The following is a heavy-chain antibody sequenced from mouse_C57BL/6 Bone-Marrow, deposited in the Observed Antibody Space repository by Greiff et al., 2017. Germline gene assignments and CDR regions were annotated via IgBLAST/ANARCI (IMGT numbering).Heavy chain of an antibody. Sequence: ESGPGLVKPSQSLSLTCSVTGYSITSGYYWNWIRQFPGNKLEWMGYISYDGSNNYNPSLKNRISITRDTSKNQFFLKLNSVTTEDTATYYCARTYYGNTWFAYWGQGTLVTVSA. J-gene: IGHJ3*01. CDR1: GYSITSGYY. D-gene: IGHD2-10*01. CDR3: ARTYYGNTWFAY. CDR2: ISYDGSN. V-gene: IGHV3-6*01.